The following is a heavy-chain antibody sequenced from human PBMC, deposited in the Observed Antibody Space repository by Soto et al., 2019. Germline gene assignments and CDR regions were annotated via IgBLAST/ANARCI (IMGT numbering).Heavy chain of an antibody. CDR2: INPSSGIT. CDR3: ARAYYGDGTSFDY. CDR1: GYPFTSYY. V-gene: IGHV1-46*01. J-gene: IGHJ4*02. D-gene: IGHD4-17*01. Sequence: ASVKVSCKASGYPFTSYYMHWVRQAPGQGLEWMGIINPSSGITSYAQKFQGRVTMTRDTSTSTVYMELSRLRSEATAVYYCARAYYGDGTSFDYWGQVTLVTVSS.